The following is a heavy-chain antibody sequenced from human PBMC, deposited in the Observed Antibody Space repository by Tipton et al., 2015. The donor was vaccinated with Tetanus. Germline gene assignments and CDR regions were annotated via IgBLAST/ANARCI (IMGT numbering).Heavy chain of an antibody. CDR3: ARHLGGLRGGLPGAH. CDR1: GYVFTMYW. V-gene: IGHV5-51*01. J-gene: IGHJ4*02. Sequence: MQLVQSGAEVKEPGESLKISCKGSGYVFTMYWIAWVRQMPGKGLEWMGPIFPGNSDTRYSPSFQGQVTISADKSISPAYLQWNGREASDTAVYYCARHLGGLRGGLPGAHWGQGTLVTVSS. CDR2: IFPGNSDT. D-gene: IGHD3-16*01.